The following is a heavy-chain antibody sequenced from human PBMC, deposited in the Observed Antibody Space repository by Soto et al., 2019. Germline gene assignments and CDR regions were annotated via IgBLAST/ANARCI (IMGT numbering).Heavy chain of an antibody. V-gene: IGHV3-23*01. D-gene: IGHD2-21*02. J-gene: IGHJ4*02. CDR1: GFTFSSYA. Sequence: EVQLLESGGGLVQPGGSLRLSCAASGFTFSSYAMSWVRQAPGKGLEWVSAISGSGGSTYYADSVKGRFTISRDNSTNSLYLQMNSLRAEDTVVYYCAKDRIVVVTASDYWGQGTLVTVAS. CDR3: AKDRIVVVTASDY. CDR2: ISGSGGST.